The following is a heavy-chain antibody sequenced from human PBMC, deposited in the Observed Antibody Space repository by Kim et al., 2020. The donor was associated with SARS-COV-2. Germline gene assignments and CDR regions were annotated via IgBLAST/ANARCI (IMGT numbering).Heavy chain of an antibody. CDR3: AKDPFVVGVYYFDY. J-gene: IGHJ4*02. V-gene: IGHV3-23*01. Sequence: ADSVKGRFTISRDNSKNTLYLQMNSLRAEDTAVYYCAKDPFVVGVYYFDYWGQGTLVTVSS. D-gene: IGHD1-26*01.